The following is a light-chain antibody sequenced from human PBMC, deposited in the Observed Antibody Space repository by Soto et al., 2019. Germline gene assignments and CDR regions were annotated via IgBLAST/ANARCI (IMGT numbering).Light chain of an antibody. J-gene: IGKJ4*01. CDR3: QQRSSWPPAPS. CDR1: QSVRSF. CDR2: DAS. V-gene: IGKV3-11*01. Sequence: EIVLTQSPATLSLSPGERATLSCRASQSVRSFLAWYQQKPGQAPRLLIYDASNRATGVPGRFSGSGSGIDFTLTISSLEPEDFAVYYCQQRSSWPPAPSFGGGTKVE.